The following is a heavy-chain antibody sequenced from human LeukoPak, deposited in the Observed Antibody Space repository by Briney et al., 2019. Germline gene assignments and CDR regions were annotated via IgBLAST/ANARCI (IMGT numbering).Heavy chain of an antibody. J-gene: IGHJ4*02. CDR1: GFTFSNYA. V-gene: IGHV3-15*01. CDR3: TTDVDMVRVYYFDY. CDR2: IKSKTDGGTT. D-gene: IGHD3-10*01. Sequence: PGGSLRLPCAASGFTFSNYAVSWVRQAPGKGLEWVGRIKSKTDGGTTDYAAPVKGRFTISRDDSKNTLYLQMNSLKTEDTAVYYCTTDVDMVRVYYFDYWGQGTLVTVSS.